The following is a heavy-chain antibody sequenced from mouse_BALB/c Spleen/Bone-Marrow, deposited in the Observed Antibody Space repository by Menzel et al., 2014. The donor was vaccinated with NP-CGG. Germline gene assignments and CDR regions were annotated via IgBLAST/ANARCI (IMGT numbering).Heavy chain of an antibody. D-gene: IGHD2-3*01. CDR2: IDPSDSET. J-gene: IGHJ4*01. CDR1: GNTFTSYW. V-gene: IGHV1-69*02. CDR3: ARALGDGYYYAMDY. Sequence: QVQLQQSGAELVKPGAPVKLSCKASGNTFTSYWMNWVKQRPGRGLEWIGRIDPSDSETHYNQKFKDKATLTVDKSSSTAYIQLSSLTSEDSAVYYCARALGDGYYYAMDYWGQGTSVTVSS.